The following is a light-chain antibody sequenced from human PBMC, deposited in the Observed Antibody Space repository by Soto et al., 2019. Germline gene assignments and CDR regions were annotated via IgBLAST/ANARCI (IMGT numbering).Light chain of an antibody. CDR1: QSLTSD. Sequence: EIVMTQSPATLSVSPGETATLSCRASQSLTSDLAWYHQKPGQAPRLLIYGASTRATGIPARFSGSGSGTDFTLTISRLEPEDFAVYYCQQYGSSGTFGQGTKVDIK. CDR2: GAS. CDR3: QQYGSSGT. J-gene: IGKJ1*01. V-gene: IGKV3-15*01.